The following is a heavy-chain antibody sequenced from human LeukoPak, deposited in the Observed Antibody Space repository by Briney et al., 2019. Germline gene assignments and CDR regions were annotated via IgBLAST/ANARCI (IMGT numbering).Heavy chain of an antibody. CDR1: GFTFSSYA. J-gene: IGHJ3*02. CDR2: ISYDGSNK. CDR3: AREVGSSWYGDAFDI. D-gene: IGHD6-13*01. Sequence: GGSLRLSCAASGFTFSSYAMHWVRQAPGKGLEWVAVISYDGSNKYYADSVKGRFTISRDNSKNTLYLQMNSLRAEDTAVYYCAREVGSSWYGDAFDIWGQGTMVTVSS. V-gene: IGHV3-30-3*01.